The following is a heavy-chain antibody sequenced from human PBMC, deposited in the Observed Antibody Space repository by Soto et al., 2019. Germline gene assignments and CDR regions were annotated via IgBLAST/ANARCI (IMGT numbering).Heavy chain of an antibody. CDR1: GGTFSSYT. J-gene: IGHJ5*02. V-gene: IGHV1-69*04. CDR3: ARDLVEDIVVVPAAIHRWFDP. CDR2: IIPILGIA. D-gene: IGHD2-2*01. Sequence: ASVKVSCKASGGTFSSYTISWVRQAPGQGLEWMGRIIPILGIANYAQKFQGRVTITADKSTSTAYMELSSLRSEDTAVYYCARDLVEDIVVVPAAIHRWFDPWGQGTLVTVSS.